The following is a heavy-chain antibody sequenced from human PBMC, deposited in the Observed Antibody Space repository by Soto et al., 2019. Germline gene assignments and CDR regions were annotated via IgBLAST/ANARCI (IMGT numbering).Heavy chain of an antibody. CDR1: GGSISSGGYS. V-gene: IGHV4-30-2*02. J-gene: IGHJ6*02. D-gene: IGHD6-19*01. CDR3: ARTPLQWRSSSYYYYYGMDV. CDR2: IYHSGST. Sequence: SETLSLTCAVSGGSISSGGYSWSWIRQPPGKGLEWIGYIYHSGSTYYNPSLKSRVTISVDRSKNQFSLKLSSVTAADTAVYYCARTPLQWRSSSYYYYYGMDVWGQGTTVTVSS.